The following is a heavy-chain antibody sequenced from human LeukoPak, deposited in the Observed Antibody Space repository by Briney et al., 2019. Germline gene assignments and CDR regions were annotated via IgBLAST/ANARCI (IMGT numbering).Heavy chain of an antibody. J-gene: IGHJ6*03. V-gene: IGHV3-73*01. D-gene: IGHD2-2*01. CDR2: IRGKANSYAT. CDR3: TRRRTTNYYYYMDV. Sequence: GGSLRLSCAASGFTFSGSAMHWVRQASGKGLEWVGRIRGKANSYATAYAASVKGRFTISRDDSKNTAYLQMNSLKTEDTAVYYCTRRRTTNYYYYMDVWGKGTTVTVSS. CDR1: GFTFSGSA.